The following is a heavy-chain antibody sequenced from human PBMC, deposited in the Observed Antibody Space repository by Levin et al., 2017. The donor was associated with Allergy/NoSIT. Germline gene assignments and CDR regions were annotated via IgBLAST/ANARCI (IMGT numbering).Heavy chain of an antibody. J-gene: IGHJ6*02. CDR3: ARDWADSSGWYVLRYYYGMDV. CDR2: IWYDGSNK. Sequence: GGSLRLSCAASGFTFSSYGMHWVRQAPGKGLEWVAVIWYDGSNKYYADSVKGRFTISRDNSKTTLYLQMNSLRAEDTAVYYCARDWADSSGWYVLRYYYGMDVWGQGTTVTVSS. CDR1: GFTFSSYG. V-gene: IGHV3-33*01. D-gene: IGHD6-19*01.